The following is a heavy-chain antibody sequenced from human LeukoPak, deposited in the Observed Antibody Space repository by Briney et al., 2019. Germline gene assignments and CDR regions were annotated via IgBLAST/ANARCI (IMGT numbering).Heavy chain of an antibody. J-gene: IGHJ4*02. V-gene: IGHV4-39*07. Sequence: SETLSLTCTVSGGSISSYYWVWIRQPPGKGLEWIGSIYYSGSTYYNPSLKSRVTISVDTSKNQFSLKLSSVTAADTAVYHCARDRQQLVRGDYFDFWGQGTLVTVSS. CDR2: IYYSGST. CDR1: GGSISSYY. D-gene: IGHD6-13*01. CDR3: ARDRQQLVRGDYFDF.